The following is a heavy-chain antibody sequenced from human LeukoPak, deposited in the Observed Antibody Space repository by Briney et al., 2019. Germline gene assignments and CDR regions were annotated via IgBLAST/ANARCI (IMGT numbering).Heavy chain of an antibody. CDR2: LYYSGST. CDR1: GGSISIYY. J-gene: IGHJ4*02. Sequence: SETLSLTCTVSGGSISIYYWSWSRQPPGKGLEWIGFLYYSGSTDYNPSLKSRVTISVDTSKNQFSLKLNSVTAADTAVYYCARHGSSYSLDYWGQGTLVTVSS. CDR3: ARHGSSYSLDY. V-gene: IGHV4-59*08. D-gene: IGHD3-10*01.